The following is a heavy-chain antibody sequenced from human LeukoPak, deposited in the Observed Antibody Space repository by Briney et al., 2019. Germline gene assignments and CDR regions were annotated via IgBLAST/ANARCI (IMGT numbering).Heavy chain of an antibody. D-gene: IGHD1-26*01. Sequence: SETLSLTCSVSGGSISTYYWSWIRQTPGKGLEWIGYVYYSGTTNYNPSLKGRVTISSDTSKKQFSLNLRSVNVADTAIYYCARHGGSLGYFDYWGQGTLVTVSS. J-gene: IGHJ4*02. CDR1: GGSISTYY. CDR3: ARHGGSLGYFDY. CDR2: VYYSGTT. V-gene: IGHV4-59*08.